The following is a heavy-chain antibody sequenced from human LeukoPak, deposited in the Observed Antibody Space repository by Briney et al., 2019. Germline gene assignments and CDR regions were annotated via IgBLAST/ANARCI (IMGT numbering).Heavy chain of an antibody. J-gene: IGHJ5*02. CDR2: IYYSGST. CDR1: GVTISSYY. V-gene: IGHV4-59*08. CDR3: VRNHYNPPVKSRVAISVDTSKNQFSLKLRSVPAADTAVYYCARLVKSIAVADRYNWFDP. D-gene: IGHD3-10*01. Sequence: PSETLSLACTGSGVTISSYYWSWIRQPPGKGLEWIGIIYYSGSTNYNPSLKSGVSISVNTSNNQYFLQLSPVTAAAAPVDYSVRNHYNPPVKSRVAISVDTSKNQFSLKLRSVPAADTAVYYCARLVKSIAVADRYNWFDPWGQGTLVTVSS.